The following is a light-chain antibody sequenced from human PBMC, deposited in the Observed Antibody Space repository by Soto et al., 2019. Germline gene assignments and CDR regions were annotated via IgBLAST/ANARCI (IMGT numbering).Light chain of an antibody. CDR3: SAYSTSGTHV. V-gene: IGLV2-14*03. Sequence: QSALTQPASVSGSPGQSITFSCTGTSSDVGSYDYVSWHQQHPGKAPKLIIYDVNNRPSGVPSRFSGSKSGNTASLTISGLQTEDEADYYCSAYSTSGTHVFGTGTKVTVL. J-gene: IGLJ1*01. CDR1: SSDVGSYDY. CDR2: DVN.